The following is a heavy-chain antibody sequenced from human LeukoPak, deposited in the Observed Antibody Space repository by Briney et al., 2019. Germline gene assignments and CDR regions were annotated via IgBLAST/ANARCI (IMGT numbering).Heavy chain of an antibody. V-gene: IGHV3-48*04. D-gene: IGHD3-22*01. CDR2: ISSSSTI. J-gene: IGHJ4*02. Sequence: GGSLRLSCAASGFTFSSYSMNWVRQAPGKGLEWVSYISSSSTIYYADSVKGRFTISRDNAKNSLYLQMNSLRAEDTAVYYCARDLERYYYDSSGYLDYWGQGTLVTVSS. CDR1: GFTFSSYS. CDR3: ARDLERYYYDSSGYLDY.